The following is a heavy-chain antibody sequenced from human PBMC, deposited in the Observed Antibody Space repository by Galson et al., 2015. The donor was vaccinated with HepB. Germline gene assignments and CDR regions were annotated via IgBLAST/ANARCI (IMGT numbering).Heavy chain of an antibody. Sequence: SVKVSCKVSGYTLTEFSMHWVRQAPGKGPEWMGGFDPEDGKTIYAPKFQGRVEMTEDTSTETAYMELRSLTSEDTAVYYCSAPVVADGFDFWGQGTMVTVSS. D-gene: IGHD2-21*01. V-gene: IGHV1-24*01. CDR3: SAPVVADGFDF. J-gene: IGHJ3*01. CDR1: GYTLTEFS. CDR2: FDPEDGKT.